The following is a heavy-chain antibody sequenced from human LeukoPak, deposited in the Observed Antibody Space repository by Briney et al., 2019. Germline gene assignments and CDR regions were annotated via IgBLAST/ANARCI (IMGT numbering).Heavy chain of an antibody. CDR3: ARAPEPSYYYDSSGYYSGWYFDL. V-gene: IGHV4-59*01. D-gene: IGHD3-22*01. Sequence: PSETLSLTCTVSGGSISSYYWSWIRQPPGKGLEWIGYIYYSGSTNYNPSLKSRVTISVDTSKNQFSLKLSSVTAADTAVYYCARAPEPSYYYDSSGYYSGWYFDLWGRGTLVTVSS. CDR1: GGSISSYY. J-gene: IGHJ2*01. CDR2: IYYSGST.